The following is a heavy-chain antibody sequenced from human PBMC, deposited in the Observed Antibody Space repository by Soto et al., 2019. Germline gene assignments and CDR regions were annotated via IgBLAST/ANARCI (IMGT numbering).Heavy chain of an antibody. D-gene: IGHD4-17*01. V-gene: IGHV1-69*02. CDR3: ARAATVVTPRTNYYYYGMDV. J-gene: IGHJ6*02. CDR1: GGTFSSYT. Sequence: QVQLVQSGAEVKKPGSSVKVSCKASGGTFSSYTISWVRQAPGQGLEWMGRIIPILGIANYAQKFQGRVTITADKSTSTAYMELSSLRSEDTAVYYCARAATVVTPRTNYYYYGMDVWGQGTTVTVSS. CDR2: IIPILGIA.